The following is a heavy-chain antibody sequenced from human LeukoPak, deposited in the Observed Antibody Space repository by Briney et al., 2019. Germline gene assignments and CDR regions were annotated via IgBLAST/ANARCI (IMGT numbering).Heavy chain of an antibody. Sequence: PGRSLRLSCAASGFTFDDYAMHWVRQAPGKGLEWVSGISWNSGSIGYADSVKGRFTISRDNAKNSLYLQMNSLRAEDTALYYCAKDISSRWYGEYYFDYWGQGTLVTVSS. J-gene: IGHJ4*02. CDR1: GFTFDDYA. D-gene: IGHD6-19*01. CDR3: AKDISSRWYGEYYFDY. CDR2: ISWNSGSI. V-gene: IGHV3-9*01.